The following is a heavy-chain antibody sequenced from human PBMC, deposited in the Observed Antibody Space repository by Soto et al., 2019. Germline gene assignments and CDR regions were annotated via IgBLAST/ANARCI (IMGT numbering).Heavy chain of an antibody. V-gene: IGHV3-21*01. Sequence: AGSLRLSCAASGFTFSSYSMNWVRQAPGKGLEWVSSISSSSSYIYYADSVKGRFTISRDNAKNSLYLQMNSLRAEDTAVYYCASYRRGWYYFDYWGQGTLVTVSS. CDR2: ISSSSSYI. CDR3: ASYRRGWYYFDY. CDR1: GFTFSSYS. J-gene: IGHJ4*02. D-gene: IGHD6-19*01.